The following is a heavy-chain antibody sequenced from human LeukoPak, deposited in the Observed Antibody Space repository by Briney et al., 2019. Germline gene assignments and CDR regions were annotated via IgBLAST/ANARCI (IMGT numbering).Heavy chain of an antibody. V-gene: IGHV3-23*01. CDR3: AVKDRGYSYGYASV. D-gene: IGHD5-18*01. J-gene: IGHJ4*02. CDR2: ISGSGGST. Sequence: GGSLRLSCAASGFTFSSYEMNWVRQAPGKGLEWVSAISGSGGSTYYADSVKGRFTISRDNSKNTLYLQMNSLRAEDTAVYYCAVKDRGYSYGYASVWGQGTLVTVSS. CDR1: GFTFSSYE.